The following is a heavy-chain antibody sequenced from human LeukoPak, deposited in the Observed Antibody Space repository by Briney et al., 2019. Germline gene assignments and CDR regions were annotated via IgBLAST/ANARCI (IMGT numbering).Heavy chain of an antibody. Sequence: GGSLRLSCAASGFTFSNYAMSWFRQAPGKGLDGVSTISGSGGSTYYADSVKGRFTISRDNSNNTLHLQMNSLRAEDTAVYYCAKAALLGHSSSWYDYWGQGTLVTVSS. V-gene: IGHV3-23*01. J-gene: IGHJ4*02. D-gene: IGHD6-13*01. CDR2: ISGSGGST. CDR1: GFTFSNYA. CDR3: AKAALLGHSSSWYDY.